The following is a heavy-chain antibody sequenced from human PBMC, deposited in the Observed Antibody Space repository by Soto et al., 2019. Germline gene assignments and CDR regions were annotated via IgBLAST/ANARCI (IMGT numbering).Heavy chain of an antibody. J-gene: IGHJ4*02. Sequence: EVQLLESGGSLVQPGGSLRLSCAASGFTFSSYAMSWVRQAPGKGLEWVSAISGSGGSTYYADSVKGRFTISRDNSKNTLYLQMNSLRAEDTAVYYCAKSVAGYCSGGSCSLFDYWGQGTLVTVSS. CDR1: GFTFSSYA. CDR2: ISGSGGST. CDR3: AKSVAGYCSGGSCSLFDY. D-gene: IGHD2-15*01. V-gene: IGHV3-23*01.